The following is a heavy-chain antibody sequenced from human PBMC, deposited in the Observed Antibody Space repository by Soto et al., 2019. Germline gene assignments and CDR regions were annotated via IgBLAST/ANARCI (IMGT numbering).Heavy chain of an antibody. CDR3: ANLCISTSCPRDHPDY. V-gene: IGHV3-30*18. D-gene: IGHD2-2*01. J-gene: IGHJ4*02. Sequence: GGSLRLSCAASGFTFSSYGMHWVRQAPGKGLEWVAVISYDGSNKYYADSVKGRFTISRDNSKNTLYLQMNSLRAEDTAVYYCANLCISTSCPRDHPDYWGQGTLVTVSS. CDR2: ISYDGSNK. CDR1: GFTFSSYG.